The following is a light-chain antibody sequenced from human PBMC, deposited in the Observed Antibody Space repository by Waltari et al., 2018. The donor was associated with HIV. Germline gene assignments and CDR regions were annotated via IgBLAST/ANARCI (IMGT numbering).Light chain of an antibody. CDR3: LQSLQTPA. CDR2: LAS. J-gene: IGKJ1*01. Sequence: DIALVQAPVSLSVSPGNSASISCRASQSILKTNGYYYLDWYLQQPGLSPQLLIDLASTRAPGLPDRCNGRGSGTDFTLTISRVQPEDVGVFYCLQSLQTPAFGQGTRMEI. V-gene: IGKV2-28*01. CDR1: QSILKTNGYYY.